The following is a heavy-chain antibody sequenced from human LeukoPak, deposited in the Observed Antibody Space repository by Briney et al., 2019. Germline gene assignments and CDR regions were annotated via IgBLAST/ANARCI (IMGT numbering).Heavy chain of an antibody. CDR3: ARDSTYYYDSGSSGPHYFDN. D-gene: IGHD3-10*01. CDR2: ISSGGTYE. CDR1: GFTFSNYA. V-gene: IGHV3-30*01. Sequence: GGSLRLSCAASGFTFSNYAMHWVRQAPGKGLEWVSLISSGGTYEYYADSVKGRFTISRDNAKNTLYLQLNSLRAEDTAVYYCARDSTYYYDSGSSGPHYFDNWGQGTLVTVSS. J-gene: IGHJ4*02.